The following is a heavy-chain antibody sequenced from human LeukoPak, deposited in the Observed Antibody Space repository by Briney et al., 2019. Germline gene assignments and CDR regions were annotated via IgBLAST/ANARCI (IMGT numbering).Heavy chain of an antibody. D-gene: IGHD3-22*01. CDR3: AKGDYYDSSGYYYGVHAFDI. CDR2: FDPEDGET. J-gene: IGHJ3*02. V-gene: IGHV1-24*01. Sequence: ASVKVSCKVSGYTLTELSMHWVRQAPGKGLEWRGGFDPEDGETIYAQKFQGRVTMTEDTSTDTAYMELSSLRSEDTAVYYCAKGDYYDSSGYYYGVHAFDIWGQGTMVTVSS. CDR1: GYTLTELS.